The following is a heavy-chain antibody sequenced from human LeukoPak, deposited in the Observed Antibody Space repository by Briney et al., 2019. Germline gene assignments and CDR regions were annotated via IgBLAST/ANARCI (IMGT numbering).Heavy chain of an antibody. V-gene: IGHV3-53*01. CDR3: ARVLSAPTHDFDI. Sequence: GGSLRLSCAASGFTVSSNHMSWVRQAPRKGLEWVSVIYSGDSTYYADSVKGRFTISRDNSKNTLYLQMNSLRAEDTAVYYCARVLSAPTHDFDIWGQGTMVTVSS. CDR1: GFTVSSNH. J-gene: IGHJ3*02. CDR2: IYSGDST.